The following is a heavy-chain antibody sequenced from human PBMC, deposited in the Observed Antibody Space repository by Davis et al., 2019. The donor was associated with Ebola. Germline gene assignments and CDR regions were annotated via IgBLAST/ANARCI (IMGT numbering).Heavy chain of an antibody. CDR1: GFTMSSTW. D-gene: IGHD6-13*01. CDR3: ARDLKSSSYFDY. Sequence: GGSLRLSCEASGFTMSSTWMSWVRQAPGKGLEWVANIKQDGSEKYYVDSVKGRFTVSRDNAKNSLYLQINSLRVEDTAVYFCARDLKSSSYFDYWGQGTLVTVSS. CDR2: IKQDGSEK. V-gene: IGHV3-7*03. J-gene: IGHJ4*02.